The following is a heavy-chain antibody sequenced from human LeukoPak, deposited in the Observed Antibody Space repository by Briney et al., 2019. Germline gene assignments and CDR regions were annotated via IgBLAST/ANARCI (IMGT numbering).Heavy chain of an antibody. CDR3: AKGPYGLGIYYGMDV. D-gene: IGHD3-10*01. CDR1: GFTVSSNY. Sequence: PGGSLRLSCAASGFTVSSNYMSWVRQAPGKGLEWVSAISGSGGSTYYADSVKGRFTVSRDNSENTLYLQMNSLRAEDTAVYYCAKGPYGLGIYYGMDVWGQGTTVTV. CDR2: ISGSGGST. V-gene: IGHV3-23*01. J-gene: IGHJ6*02.